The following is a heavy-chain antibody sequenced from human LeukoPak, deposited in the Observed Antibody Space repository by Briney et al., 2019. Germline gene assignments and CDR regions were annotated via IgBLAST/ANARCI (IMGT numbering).Heavy chain of an antibody. J-gene: IGHJ6*03. Sequence: GGSLRLSCEASGFTFNTYSMNWARQAPGKGLEWVSSIDSSGGYMFYADSVKGRFTISRDNAKNSLYLQMNSLRAEDTAVYYCARGVEYYYYYMDVWGKGTTVTISS. D-gene: IGHD2-2*01. CDR3: ARGVEYYYYYMDV. CDR1: GFTFNTYS. V-gene: IGHV3-21*04. CDR2: IDSSGGYM.